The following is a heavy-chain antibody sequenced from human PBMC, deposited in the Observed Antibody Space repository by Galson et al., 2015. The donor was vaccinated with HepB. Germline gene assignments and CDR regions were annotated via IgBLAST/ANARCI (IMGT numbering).Heavy chain of an antibody. CDR1: GFTFSGYG. V-gene: IGHV3-30*18. J-gene: IGHJ4*02. CDR2: ISYDGSNK. D-gene: IGHD1-20*01. Sequence: LRLSCAASGFTFSGYGMHWVRQAPGKGLEWVTIISYDGSNKYYADSVRGRFTISRDDSKNTLFLQMNSLRAEDTAVYYCAKAGINGRHYMNYFDYWGQGTLVTVSS. CDR3: AKAGINGRHYMNYFDY.